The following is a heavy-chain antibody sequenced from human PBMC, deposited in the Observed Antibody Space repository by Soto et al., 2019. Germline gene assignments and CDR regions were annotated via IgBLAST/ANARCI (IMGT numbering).Heavy chain of an antibody. CDR3: ARELESRNTYCDS. V-gene: IGHV3-23*01. CDR1: GFTFNNFA. D-gene: IGHD3-3*02. Sequence: GGSLRLSCVASGFTFNNFAISWVRQAPGKGLEWVSAISGSGGRTYYADSVKGRFTISRDNSKNTLWLQMDSLRVQDTAFYYCARELESRNTYCDSWGQGTLVTVSS. CDR2: ISGSGGRT. J-gene: IGHJ4*02.